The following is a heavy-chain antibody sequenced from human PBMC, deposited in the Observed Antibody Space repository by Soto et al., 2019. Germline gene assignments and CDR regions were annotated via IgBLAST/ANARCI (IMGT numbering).Heavy chain of an antibody. CDR3: AREPYGDYSGY. J-gene: IGHJ4*02. V-gene: IGHV1-69*08. CDR1: GGTFSSYS. CDR2: ITPILGIA. Sequence: QVQLVQSGAEVKKPGSSVKVSCKASGGTFSSYSIIWVRQAPGQGLEWMGRITPILGIANYAQKFQGRVTITADKSTSTAYMELSSLRSEDTAVYYCAREPYGDYSGYWGQGTLVTVSS. D-gene: IGHD4-17*01.